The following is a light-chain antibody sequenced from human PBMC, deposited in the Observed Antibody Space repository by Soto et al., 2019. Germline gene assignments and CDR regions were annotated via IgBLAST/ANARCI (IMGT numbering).Light chain of an antibody. CDR1: QSVSTF. CDR2: NAS. J-gene: IGKJ5*01. CDR3: QQRGDWPPIT. V-gene: IGKV3-11*01. Sequence: EIVLTQSPATLSLSPGERAILSCRASQSVSTFLAWFQQKPGQPPRLLIYNASNRTTGIPARFSGSGSGTDFTLTISSLEPEDFAVYYCQQRGDWPPITFDQGTRLEIK.